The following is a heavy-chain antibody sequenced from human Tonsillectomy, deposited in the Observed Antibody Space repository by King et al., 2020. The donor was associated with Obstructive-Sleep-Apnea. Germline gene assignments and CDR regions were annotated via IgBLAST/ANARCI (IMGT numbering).Heavy chain of an antibody. D-gene: IGHD3-10*01. CDR1: GGSISGYY. Sequence: LQLQESGPGLVKPSETLSLTCTVSGGSISGYYWSWILQPPGKGLEWIGYVYSSWSTNYNPSLKSRVTISVDTSKKQFSLELSYVTAADTAVYYCARHASRLWFGECSLGRSIVPHYFDYWGQGTLVTVSA. CDR2: VYSSWST. CDR3: ARHASRLWFGECSLGRSIVPHYFDY. V-gene: IGHV4-59*08. J-gene: IGHJ4*02.